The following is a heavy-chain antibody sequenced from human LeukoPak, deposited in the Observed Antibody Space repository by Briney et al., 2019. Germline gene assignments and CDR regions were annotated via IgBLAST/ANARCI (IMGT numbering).Heavy chain of an antibody. CDR3: ARGKAGTVEMATTTIEYFDY. CDR2: INHSGST. D-gene: IGHD5-24*01. V-gene: IGHV4-34*01. Sequence: SETLSLTCAVYGGSFSGYYWSWIRQPPGKGLEWIGEINHSGSTNYNPSLKSRVTISVDTSKNQFPLKLSSVTAADTTVYYCARGKAGTVEMATTTIEYFDYWGQGTLVTVSS. J-gene: IGHJ4*02. CDR1: GGSFSGYY.